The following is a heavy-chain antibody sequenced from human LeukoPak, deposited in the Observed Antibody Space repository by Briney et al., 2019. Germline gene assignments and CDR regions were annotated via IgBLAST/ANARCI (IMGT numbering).Heavy chain of an antibody. D-gene: IGHD6-6*01. Sequence: GGSLRLSCAASGFSVSNTYMSWVRQAPGKGLEWVSVIYSGDSGVSTYYADSVKGRFTISRHNSKNTLYLQMSSLRAEDTAVYFCAGSAARLRYYYVMDVWGQGTTVTVCS. CDR1: GFSVSNTY. V-gene: IGHV3-53*04. CDR3: AGSAARLRYYYVMDV. J-gene: IGHJ6*02. CDR2: IYSGDSGVST.